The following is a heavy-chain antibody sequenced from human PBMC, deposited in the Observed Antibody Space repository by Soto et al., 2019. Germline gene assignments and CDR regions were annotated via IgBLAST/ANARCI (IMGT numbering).Heavy chain of an antibody. D-gene: IGHD6-13*01. CDR2: IYYSGST. V-gene: IGHV4-59*01. Sequence: LSLTCTVSGGSISSYYWSWIRQPPGKGLEWIGYIYYSGSTNYNPSLKSRVTISVDTSKNQFSLKLSSVTAADTAVYYCARGTVAAAGGSYGMDVWGQGTTVTVSS. J-gene: IGHJ6*02. CDR1: GGSISSYY. CDR3: ARGTVAAAGGSYGMDV.